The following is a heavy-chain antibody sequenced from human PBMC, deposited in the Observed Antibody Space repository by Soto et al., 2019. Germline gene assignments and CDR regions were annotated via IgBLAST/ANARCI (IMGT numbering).Heavy chain of an antibody. D-gene: IGHD2-2*01. Sequence: EVQLVESGGGLVKPGGSLRLSCAASGFTFSSYSMNWVRQAPGKGLEWVSSISSSSSYLYYADSVKGRFTISRDNAKNSRYLQMNSLRAEDTAVYYCARIAFVVPAAIYWEPAFAYWGQGTLVTVSS. J-gene: IGHJ4*02. V-gene: IGHV3-21*02. CDR2: ISSSSSYL. CDR1: GFTFSSYS. CDR3: ARIAFVVPAAIYWEPAFAY.